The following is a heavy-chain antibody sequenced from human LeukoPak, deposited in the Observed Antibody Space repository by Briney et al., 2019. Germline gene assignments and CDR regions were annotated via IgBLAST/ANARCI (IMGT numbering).Heavy chain of an antibody. Sequence: AGGSLRLSCAASGFTFSSYSMNWVRQAPGKGLEWVSSISSSSSYIYYADSVKGRFTISRDNAKNSLYLQMNSLRAEDTAVYYCARGSRAAPSRFDPWGQGTLVTVSS. D-gene: IGHD6-13*01. CDR3: ARGSRAAPSRFDP. V-gene: IGHV3-21*01. CDR1: GFTFSSYS. J-gene: IGHJ5*02. CDR2: ISSSSSYI.